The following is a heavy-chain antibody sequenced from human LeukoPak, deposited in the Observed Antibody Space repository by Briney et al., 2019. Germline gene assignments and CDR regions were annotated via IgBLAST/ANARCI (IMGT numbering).Heavy chain of an antibody. J-gene: IGHJ4*02. D-gene: IGHD4-11*01. CDR2: ISYDGSNK. CDR3: ARVGLIDYGNSPYYFDY. Sequence: PGGSLRLSCAASGFTFSSYAMHWVRQAPGKGLEWVAVISYDGSNKYYADSVKGRFTISRDNSKNTLYLQMNSLRAEDTAVYYCARVGLIDYGNSPYYFDYWGQGTLVTVSS. CDR1: GFTFSSYA. V-gene: IGHV3-30-3*01.